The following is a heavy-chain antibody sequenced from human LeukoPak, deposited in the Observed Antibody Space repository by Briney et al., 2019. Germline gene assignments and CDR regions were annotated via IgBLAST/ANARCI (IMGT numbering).Heavy chain of an antibody. V-gene: IGHV1-69*04. CDR3: ARDSDGSFNTGGGDY. Sequence: ASVKVSCKASGYTFTSYGISWVRQAPGQGLEWMGRIIPILGIANYAQKFQGRVTITADKSTSTAYMELSSLRSEDTAVYYCARDSDGSFNTGGGDYWGQGTLVTVSS. J-gene: IGHJ4*02. D-gene: IGHD1-26*01. CDR2: IIPILGIA. CDR1: GYTFTSYG.